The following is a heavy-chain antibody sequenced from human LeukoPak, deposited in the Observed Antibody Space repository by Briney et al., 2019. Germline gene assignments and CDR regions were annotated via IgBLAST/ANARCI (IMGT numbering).Heavy chain of an antibody. V-gene: IGHV1-18*01. CDR2: ISACNGNT. CDR3: ARDAAHWFDP. CDR1: GGTFTSYG. Sequence: GASVKVSCKASGGTFTSYGISWVRQAPGQGLEWMEWISACNGNTNYAQKLQGRVTMTTDTSTSTAYMELRSLRSDDTAVYYCARDAAHWFDPWGQGTLVTVSS. D-gene: IGHD6-25*01. J-gene: IGHJ5*02.